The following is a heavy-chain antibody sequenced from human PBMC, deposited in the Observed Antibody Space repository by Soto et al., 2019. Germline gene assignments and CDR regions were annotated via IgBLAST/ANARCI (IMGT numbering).Heavy chain of an antibody. CDR1: GFSLSTSGVG. Sequence: QITLKESGPTLVKPTQTLTLTCTFSGFSLSTSGVGMGWIRQPPGKALEWLALIYWDDDKRYSPSLKSRLTITKDTSKNQVVLTMTNMDPVDTATYYCAHRPYYYDSSGYSREGYFQHWGQGTLVTVSS. CDR2: IYWDDDK. J-gene: IGHJ1*01. D-gene: IGHD3-22*01. CDR3: AHRPYYYDSSGYSREGYFQH. V-gene: IGHV2-5*02.